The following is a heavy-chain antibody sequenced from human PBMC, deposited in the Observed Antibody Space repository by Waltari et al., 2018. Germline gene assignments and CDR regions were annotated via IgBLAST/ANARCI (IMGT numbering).Heavy chain of an antibody. J-gene: IGHJ4*02. CDR2: ISGSGGST. D-gene: IGHD5-18*01. CDR3: AKADDPHWLLDY. V-gene: IGHV3-23*01. CDR1: GFTFSSYA. Sequence: EVQLLESGGGLVQPGGSLRLSCAASGFTFSSYAMTWVRQAPGKGLEWVSAISGSGGSTYYADSVKGRFIISRDNSKNTLYLQMNSLRAEDTAVYYCAKADDPHWLLDYWGQGTLVTVSS.